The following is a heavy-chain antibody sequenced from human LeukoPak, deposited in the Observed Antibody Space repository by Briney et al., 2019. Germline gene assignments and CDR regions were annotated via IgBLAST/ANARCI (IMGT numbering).Heavy chain of an antibody. J-gene: IGHJ4*02. CDR3: ARDSDVPFDY. V-gene: IGHV3-7*01. CDR2: IKQDGSEK. CDR1: GFTFSSYW. D-gene: IGHD3-16*01. Sequence: PGGSLRLSCVASGFTFSSYWMNWVRQAPGKGLEWVANIKQDGSEKYYVDSVKGRFTISRDNAKNSLYLQMNSLRAEDTAVYYCARDSDVPFDYWGQGTLVTVSS.